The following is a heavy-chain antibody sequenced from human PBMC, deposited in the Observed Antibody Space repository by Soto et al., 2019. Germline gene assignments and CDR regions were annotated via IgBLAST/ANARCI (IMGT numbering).Heavy chain of an antibody. J-gene: IGHJ6*02. CDR3: ARDRVSSNYYYYYGMDV. V-gene: IGHV1-2*02. D-gene: IGHD4-4*01. CDR2: IIPNSGGT. Sequence: QVQLVQSGAEVKKPGASVKVSCKASGYTFTGYYMHWVRQAPGQGLEWMGWIIPNSGGTNYAQKFQGRVTMTRDTSISTAYMELSRLRSDDTAVYYCARDRVSSNYYYYYGMDVWGQGTTVTVSS. CDR1: GYTFTGYY.